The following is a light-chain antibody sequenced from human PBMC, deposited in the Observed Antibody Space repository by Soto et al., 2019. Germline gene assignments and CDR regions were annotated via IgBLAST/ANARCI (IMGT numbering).Light chain of an antibody. CDR3: SSYTSSSTLV. J-gene: IGLJ1*01. CDR1: SSDVGGYNY. CDR2: EAS. V-gene: IGLV2-14*01. Sequence: QSVLTQPASVSGSPGQSITISCTGTSSDVGGYNYVSWYQQHPGKAPKLMIYEASNRPSGVSNRFSGSKSDNTASLTISGLQSEDEADYFCSSYTSSSTLVFGTGTKVTVL.